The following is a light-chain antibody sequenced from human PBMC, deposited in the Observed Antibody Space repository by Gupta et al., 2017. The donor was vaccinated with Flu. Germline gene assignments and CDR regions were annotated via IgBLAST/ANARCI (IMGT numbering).Light chain of an antibody. J-gene: IGLJ3*02. CDR2: MMM. CDR1: SSNIGKIY. CDR3: ADCDDSLSGTNEGV. Sequence: QSVLTQPPSASATPGQRVTISCSRGSSNIGKIYIYCYQQRPGTAHKLLVHMMMLRPSGVPDRFSGSNSATSDSLYTTALTSEDEADYYGADCDDSLSGTNEGVFGGGTKMTVL. V-gene: IGLV1-47*01.